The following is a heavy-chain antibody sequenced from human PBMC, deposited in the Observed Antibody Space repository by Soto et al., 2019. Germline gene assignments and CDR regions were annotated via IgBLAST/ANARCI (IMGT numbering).Heavy chain of an antibody. J-gene: IGHJ4*02. V-gene: IGHV3-74*01. CDR1: GFTFSGYW. D-gene: IGHD4-17*01. CDR2: INSDGSTT. CDR3: ASAKIGDYFQVY. Sequence: PGGSLRLSCAVSGFTFSGYWVHWVRQAPGKGLVWVSRINSDGSTTNYADSVKGRFTISRDNAKDTLYQQMDSLRAEDTAVYYCASAKIGDYFQVYWGQGTLVTVSS.